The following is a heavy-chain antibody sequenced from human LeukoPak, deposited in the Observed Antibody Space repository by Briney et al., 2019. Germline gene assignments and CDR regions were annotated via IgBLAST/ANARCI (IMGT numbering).Heavy chain of an antibody. V-gene: IGHV4-39*01. CDR1: GGSISSSSYY. D-gene: IGHD3-3*01. Sequence: KPSETLSLTCTVSGGSISSSSYYWGWIRQPPGKGLEWIGSIYYSGSTYYNPSLKSRVTISVDTSKNQFSLKLSSVTAADTAVYYCARHAITIFGVVIISRYYYYMDVWGKGTTVTVSS. J-gene: IGHJ6*03. CDR2: IYYSGST. CDR3: ARHAITIFGVVIISRYYYYMDV.